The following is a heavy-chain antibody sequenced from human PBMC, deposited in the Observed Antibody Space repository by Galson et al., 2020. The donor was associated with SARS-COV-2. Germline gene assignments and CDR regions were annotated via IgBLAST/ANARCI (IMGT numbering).Heavy chain of an antibody. D-gene: IGHD1-1*01. J-gene: IGHJ6*02. V-gene: IGHV3-30*04. CDR3: ARVRTHWNDIGDMDV. CDR1: GFTFISYT. CDR2: ISYDGANQ. Sequence: GGSLRLSCAASGFTFISYTMHWVRQTPGKGLEWVAVISYDGANQYHADSVKGRFTISRDNSRNTLYLQMNSLKPEDTAVYYCARVRTHWNDIGDMDVWGQGTTVTVSS.